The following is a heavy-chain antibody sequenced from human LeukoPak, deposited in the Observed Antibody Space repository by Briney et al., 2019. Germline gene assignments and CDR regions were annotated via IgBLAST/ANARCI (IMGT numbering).Heavy chain of an antibody. CDR1: GYTFTSYG. CDR3: AREFGSYYDSSGFDY. J-gene: IGHJ4*02. V-gene: IGHV1-18*01. D-gene: IGHD3-22*01. CDR2: ISAYNGNT. Sequence: ASVKVSCKASGYTFTSYGISWVRQAPGQGLEWMGWISAYNGNTNYAQKLQGRVTMTTDTSTSTAHMELRSLRSDDTAVYYCAREFGSYYDSSGFDYWGQGTLVTVSS.